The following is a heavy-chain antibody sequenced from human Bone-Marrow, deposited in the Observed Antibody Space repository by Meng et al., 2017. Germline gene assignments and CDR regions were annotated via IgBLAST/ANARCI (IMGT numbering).Heavy chain of an antibody. CDR1: GFTFSGYS. CDR3: AKDGPFDY. Sequence: ELQLVGSGGGLVQPGGSLRLSCAASGFTFSGYSIHWVRQAPGKGLVWVSRINTDGSTTNYAESVRGRFTISRDNSKNTLYLQMNSLRAEDTAVYYCAKDGPFDYWGQGTLVTVSS. V-gene: IGHV3-74*01. CDR2: INTDGSTT. J-gene: IGHJ4*02.